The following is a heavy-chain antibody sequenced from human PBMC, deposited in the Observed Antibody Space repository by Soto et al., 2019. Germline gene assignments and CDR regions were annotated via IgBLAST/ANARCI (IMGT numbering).Heavy chain of an antibody. CDR1: GGSFSDYY. CDR3: ARALGSFDI. V-gene: IGHV4-34*12. J-gene: IGHJ3*02. Sequence: QVQLQQWGAGLLKPSETLSLTCAVYGGSFSDYYWSWIRQPPGKGLEWIGEILHTGNTNYNPSLKSRVTGSVDTSKNQFSLEMNSVTAAGTAMYYCARALGSFDIWGQGTMVTVSS. D-gene: IGHD3-16*01. CDR2: ILHTGNT.